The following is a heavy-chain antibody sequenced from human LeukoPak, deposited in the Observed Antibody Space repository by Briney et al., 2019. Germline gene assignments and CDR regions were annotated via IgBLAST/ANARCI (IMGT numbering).Heavy chain of an antibody. J-gene: IGHJ3*02. V-gene: IGHV4-59*01. CDR3: ARGLVLATDDAFDI. CDR2: IWDTEIT. CDR1: GGSIRSYF. D-gene: IGHD5-12*01. Sequence: SETLSLTCTVSGGSIRSYFWSWLRQPPGKGLEWIGNIWDTEITDYNPSLKSRVTISLDTSNNHFSLKLRSVTAADTALYFCARGLVLATDDAFDIWGQGTLVTVSS.